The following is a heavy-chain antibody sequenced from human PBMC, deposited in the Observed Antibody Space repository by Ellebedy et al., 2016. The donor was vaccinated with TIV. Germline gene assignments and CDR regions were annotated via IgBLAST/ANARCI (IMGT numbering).Heavy chain of an antibody. CDR2: ISGGGGAT. CDR1: GFTFSDYA. D-gene: IGHD2-21*02. V-gene: IGHV3-23*01. CDR3: AKEAYCGDDCYVFDH. Sequence: GESLKISCTASGFTFSDYAMSWVRQAAGKRLEWVSVISGGGGATYYADSVKGRFSLSRDNSKNTLYLQMDSLRVEDTAVYYCAKEAYCGDDCYVFDHWGQGTLVSVSS. J-gene: IGHJ4*02.